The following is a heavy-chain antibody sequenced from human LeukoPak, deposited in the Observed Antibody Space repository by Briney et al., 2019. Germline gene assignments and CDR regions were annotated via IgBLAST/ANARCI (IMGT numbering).Heavy chain of an antibody. J-gene: IGHJ4*02. CDR2: ISYSGST. CDR3: ASVNYVDYGFDY. Sequence: SETLSLTGTVSGGSISNSHYYWGWIRQPPGKGLEWIAHISYSGSTYYNPSLRSRVTISVDTSKNQFSLKLASMTAADAAIFYCASVNYVDYGFDYWGQGTLVTVSS. CDR1: GGSISNSHYY. D-gene: IGHD4-17*01. V-gene: IGHV4-39*01.